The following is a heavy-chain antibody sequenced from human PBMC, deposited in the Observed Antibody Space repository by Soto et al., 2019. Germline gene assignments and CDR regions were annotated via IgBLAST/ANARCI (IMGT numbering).Heavy chain of an antibody. CDR1: GGSISSSSYY. CDR2: IYYSGST. V-gene: IGHV4-39*02. Sequence: SETLSLTCTVSGGSISSSSYYWGWIRQPPGKGLEWIGSIYYSGSTYYNPSLKSRVTISVDTSKNQFSLKLSSVTAADTAVYYCAREGNTVGLRYWGQGTLVTVSS. CDR3: AREGNTVGLRY. D-gene: IGHD4-4*01. J-gene: IGHJ4*02.